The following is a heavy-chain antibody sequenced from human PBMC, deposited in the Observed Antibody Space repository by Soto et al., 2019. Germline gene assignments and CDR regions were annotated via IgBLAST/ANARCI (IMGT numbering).Heavy chain of an antibody. CDR3: AKDDEGAIYYDGHGMAA. J-gene: IGHJ6*02. D-gene: IGHD1-26*01. CDR2: ISGSGGST. CDR1: GFTFSSYA. V-gene: IGHV3-23*01. Sequence: EVQLLESGGGLVQPGGSLRLSCAASGFTFSSYAMSWVRQAPGKGLEWVSAISGSGGSTYYADSVKGRFTISRDNSKNTLYLQMNSLRAEDTAVYYCAKDDEGAIYYDGHGMAAWGQGATVTVSS.